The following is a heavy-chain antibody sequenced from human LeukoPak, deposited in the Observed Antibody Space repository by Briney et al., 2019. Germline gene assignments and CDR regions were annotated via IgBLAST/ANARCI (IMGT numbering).Heavy chain of an antibody. CDR1: GGTFSSYA. CDR2: IIPIFGTA. Sequence: ASVKVSCKASGGTFSSYAISWVRQAPGQGLEWMGGIIPIFGTANYAQKFQGRVTITADESTSTAYMELSSLRSADTAVYYCARAYNWNSNPRYYYYGMDVWGQGTTVTVSS. V-gene: IGHV1-69*13. J-gene: IGHJ6*02. CDR3: ARAYNWNSNPRYYYYGMDV. D-gene: IGHD1-7*01.